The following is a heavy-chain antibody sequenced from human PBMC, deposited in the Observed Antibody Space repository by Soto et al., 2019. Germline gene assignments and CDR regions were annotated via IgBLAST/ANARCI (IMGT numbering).Heavy chain of an antibody. CDR2: IYWDDDE. D-gene: IGHD3-16*01. J-gene: IGHJ4*02. CDR1: GFSLTTDGVG. Sequence: QITLKESGPTLVKPTQTLTLTCTFSGFSLTTDGVGVGWVRQPPGEALEWLALIYWDDDERSSPSLKTRLTITKDTSKNQVVLIMTNMDPVDSATYYCARSRNLIPEDAQVCDFDYWGQGNLVTVSS. V-gene: IGHV2-5*02. CDR3: ARSRNLIPEDAQVCDFDY.